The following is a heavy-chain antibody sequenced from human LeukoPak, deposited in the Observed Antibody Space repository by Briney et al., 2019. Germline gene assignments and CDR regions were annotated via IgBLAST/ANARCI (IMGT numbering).Heavy chain of an antibody. Sequence: SETLSLTCTVSGGSISSYYWSWIRQPPGKGLEWIGYIYYSGSTNYNPSLKSRVSISVDTSKNQFSLKLSSVTAADTAVYYCARRTAMATYYFDYWGQGTLVTVSP. J-gene: IGHJ4*02. D-gene: IGHD5-18*01. CDR3: ARRTAMATYYFDY. V-gene: IGHV4-59*01. CDR1: GGSISSYY. CDR2: IYYSGST.